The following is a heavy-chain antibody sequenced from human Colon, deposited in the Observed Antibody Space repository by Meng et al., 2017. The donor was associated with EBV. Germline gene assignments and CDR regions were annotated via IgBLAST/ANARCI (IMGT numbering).Heavy chain of an antibody. CDR1: GGSISSGDYY. D-gene: IGHD4-17*01. CDR3: TTLYGDSIS. J-gene: IGHJ4*02. Sequence: QVQLQESGPGLAKPSQTLSLTCTVSGGSISSGDYYWSWIRQPPGKGLEWIGEIYHSGRTNYNPSVKSRVSMSVDKSQNHFSLRLSSVTAADTAVYYCTTLYGDSISWGQGTLVTVSS. CDR2: IYHSGRT. V-gene: IGHV4-30-4*03.